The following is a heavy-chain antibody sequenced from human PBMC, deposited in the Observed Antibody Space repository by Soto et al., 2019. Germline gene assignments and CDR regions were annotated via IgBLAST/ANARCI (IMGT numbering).Heavy chain of an antibody. CDR2: ISDDGDNT. CDR3: AKLSRACRYSHLDS. CDR1: GFTFSGYA. D-gene: IGHD2-15*01. Sequence: EVQLLESGGGLVQPGGSLRLSCAASGFTFSGYAMTWVRQAPGKGLAWVSTISDDGDNTYYVDSVKGRFTISRDNSKNSLSLQINSLRAEDTAIYYCAKLSRACRYSHLDSWGQGTLVTVSS. V-gene: IGHV3-23*01. J-gene: IGHJ4*02.